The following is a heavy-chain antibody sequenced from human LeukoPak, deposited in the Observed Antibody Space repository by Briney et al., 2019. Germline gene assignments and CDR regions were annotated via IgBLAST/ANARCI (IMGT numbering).Heavy chain of an antibody. CDR2: INPNSGGT. J-gene: IGHJ6*03. V-gene: IGHV1-2*02. D-gene: IGHD3-16*01. Sequence: ASVKVSCKASGNTFTSYYMHWVRQAPGQGLEWMGWINPNSGGTNYARKFQGRVTMTRDTSISTAYMELSRLRSDDTAVYYCARDKLDLINYYMDVWGKGTTVTVSS. CDR1: GNTFTSYY. CDR3: ARDKLDLINYYMDV.